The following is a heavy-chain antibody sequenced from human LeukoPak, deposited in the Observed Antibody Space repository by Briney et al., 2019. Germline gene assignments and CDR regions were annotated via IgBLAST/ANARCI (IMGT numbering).Heavy chain of an antibody. Sequence: SETWSLTCAVSGYSFSSGYYWGWIRQPPGEWLEWSGSIFDSGSPYYNPSPKSRVTISVDTSKNQFSLKLSSVTAADTAVYYCARGGYCSSTSCYFDSWFDPWGQGTLVTASS. V-gene: IGHV4-38-2*01. CDR3: ARGGYCSSTSCYFDSWFDP. CDR1: GYSFSSGYY. J-gene: IGHJ5*02. CDR2: IFDSGSP. D-gene: IGHD2-2*01.